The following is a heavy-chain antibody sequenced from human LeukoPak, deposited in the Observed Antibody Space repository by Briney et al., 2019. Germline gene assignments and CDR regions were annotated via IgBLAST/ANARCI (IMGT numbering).Heavy chain of an antibody. CDR3: AKALHYYDSSGYLSFDY. V-gene: IGHV3-23*01. Sequence: PGGSLRLSCAASGFTFSNAWMSWVRQAPGKGLEWVSAISGSGGSTYYADSVKGRFTISRDNSKNTLYLQMNSLRAEDTAVYYCAKALHYYDSSGYLSFDYWGQGTLVTVSS. CDR2: ISGSGGST. D-gene: IGHD3-22*01. CDR1: GFTFSNAW. J-gene: IGHJ4*02.